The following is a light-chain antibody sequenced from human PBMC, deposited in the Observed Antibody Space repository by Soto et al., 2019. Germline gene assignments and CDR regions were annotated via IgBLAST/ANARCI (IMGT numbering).Light chain of an antibody. J-gene: IGKJ1*01. CDR2: DAS. Sequence: ILMTQSPATLSVSPGERATLSCRASQSVSNNLAWYPQKPGQAPRLLIYDASTRATGIPARFSGSGSGTEFTLTITGLQSEDFAVYYCQQYNNWPPWTCGQGTKVEIK. CDR1: QSVSNN. V-gene: IGKV3-15*01. CDR3: QQYNNWPPWT.